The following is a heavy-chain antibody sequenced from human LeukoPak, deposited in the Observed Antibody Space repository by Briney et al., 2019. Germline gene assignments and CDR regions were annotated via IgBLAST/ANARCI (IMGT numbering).Heavy chain of an antibody. D-gene: IGHD6-19*01. J-gene: IGHJ5*02. Sequence: SETLSLTCTVSGGSISSYYWSWIRQPPGKGLEWIGYIYYSGSTNYNPSLKSRVTISVDTSKNQFSLKLSSVTAADTAVYYCARVAVAATEPWFDPWGQGTLVTVSS. CDR1: GGSISSYY. CDR3: ARVAVAATEPWFDP. CDR2: IYYSGST. V-gene: IGHV4-59*01.